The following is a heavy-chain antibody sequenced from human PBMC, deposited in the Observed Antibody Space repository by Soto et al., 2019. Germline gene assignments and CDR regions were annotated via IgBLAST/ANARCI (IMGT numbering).Heavy chain of an antibody. CDR2: IHPRDSDT. CDR3: ARQHYDFWSGSDIGSSYFDF. D-gene: IGHD3-3*01. J-gene: IGHJ2*01. CDR1: VYYFTDYW. Sequence: PGESLKISCQASVYYFTDYWIGWVRQMPGKGLEWMGIIHPRDSDTKYSPSFQGHVTFSVDTSISTAFLQWNSLKASDSAIYYCARQHYDFWSGSDIGSSYFDFWGRGTQVTVSS. V-gene: IGHV5-51*01.